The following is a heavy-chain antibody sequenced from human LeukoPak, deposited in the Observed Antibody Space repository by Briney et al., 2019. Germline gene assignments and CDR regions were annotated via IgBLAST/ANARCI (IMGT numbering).Heavy chain of an antibody. CDR3: AAPFCSSTSCPRYHYYGMDV. CDR2: IIPILGIA. CDR1: GGTFSSYA. J-gene: IGHJ6*02. D-gene: IGHD2-2*01. V-gene: IGHV1-69*04. Sequence: GASVKVSCKASGGTFSSYAISWVRQAPGQGLEWMGRIIPILGIANYAQKFQGRVTITADKSTSTAYMELSSLRSEDTAVYYCAAPFCSSTSCPRYHYYGMDVWGQGTTVTVSS.